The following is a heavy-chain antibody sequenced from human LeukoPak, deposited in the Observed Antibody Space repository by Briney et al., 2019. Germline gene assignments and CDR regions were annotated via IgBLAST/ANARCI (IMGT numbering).Heavy chain of an antibody. J-gene: IGHJ4*02. CDR2: INPNSGGT. Sequence: ASVKVSCKASGYTFTGYYMHWVRQAPGQGLEWMGWINPNSGGTNYAQKFQGRVTMTRDTSISTAYMELRSLRSDDTAVYYCARDDPQWREHDYWGQGTLVTVSS. CDR3: ARDDPQWREHDY. D-gene: IGHD6-19*01. CDR1: GYTFTGYY. V-gene: IGHV1-2*02.